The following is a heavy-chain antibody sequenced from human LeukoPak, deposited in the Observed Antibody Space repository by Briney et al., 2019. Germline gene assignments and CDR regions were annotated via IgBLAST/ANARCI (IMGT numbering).Heavy chain of an antibody. D-gene: IGHD5-24*01. J-gene: IGHJ4*02. Sequence: PGGSLRLSCAVSGFTFSSHWMSWVRQAPGKGLEWVANINQDGSETYYVDSVKGRFTISRDNAKNSLVLQMNNLRAEDTAVYYCARDGEMPTIYFDYWGQGTLVTVSS. CDR1: GFTFSSHW. CDR3: ARDGEMPTIYFDY. V-gene: IGHV3-7*01. CDR2: INQDGSET.